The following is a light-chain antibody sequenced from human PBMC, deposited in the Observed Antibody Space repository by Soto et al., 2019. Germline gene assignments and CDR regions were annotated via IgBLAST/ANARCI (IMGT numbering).Light chain of an antibody. CDR3: QQYGSSDPLT. CDR2: GAS. Sequence: EIVLTQSPGTLSLSPGERATLSCRASQTVSNYYLAWYQQKPGQAPRLLIYGASVRASGIPDRFSGSGSGTESSLTITRLEPEDFAVYYCQQYGSSDPLTFGGGTRVDIK. J-gene: IGKJ4*01. CDR1: QTVSNYY. V-gene: IGKV3-20*01.